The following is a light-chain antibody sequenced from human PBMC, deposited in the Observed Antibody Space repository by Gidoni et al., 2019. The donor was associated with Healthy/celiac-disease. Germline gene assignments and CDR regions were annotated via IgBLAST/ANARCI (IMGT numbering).Light chain of an antibody. V-gene: IGKV1-9*01. J-gene: IGKJ4*01. CDR2: AAS. CDR1: QGISSY. CDR3: QQLNSYPLT. Sequence: DIQLTQSPSFLSASVGDRVTLTCRASQGISSYLAWYQQKPGKAPKLLIYAASTLQSGVPSRFSGSGSGTEFTLTISSLQPEDFATYYCQQLNSYPLTCGGGTKVEIK.